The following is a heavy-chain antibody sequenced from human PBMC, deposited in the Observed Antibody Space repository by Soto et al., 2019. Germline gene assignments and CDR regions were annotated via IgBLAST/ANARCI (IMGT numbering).Heavy chain of an antibody. CDR1: GYTFTSYD. CDR2: MNPNSGNT. Sequence: ASVKVSCKASGYTFTSYDINWVRQATGQGLEWMGWMNPNSGNTGYAQKFQGRVTMTRNTSTSTAYMELSSLRSEDTAVYYCARYSSSSVSNWFDPWGQGTLVTVSS. D-gene: IGHD6-6*01. J-gene: IGHJ5*02. V-gene: IGHV1-8*01. CDR3: ARYSSSSVSNWFDP.